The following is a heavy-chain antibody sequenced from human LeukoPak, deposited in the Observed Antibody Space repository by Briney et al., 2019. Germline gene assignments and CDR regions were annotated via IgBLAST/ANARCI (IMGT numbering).Heavy chain of an antibody. V-gene: IGHV4-30-2*01. CDR3: AKDFIAQSPIPAY. Sequence: PSQTLSLTCAVSGDSISRSGSSWSWIRQPPRMGLEWIGYIYHSGGAYYNPSLWSRVTISLDTSKNQFSLRLSSVAAADTAVYYCAKDFIAQSPIPAYWGQGILVSVSS. J-gene: IGHJ4*02. D-gene: IGHD6-13*01. CDR2: IYHSGGA. CDR1: GDSISRSGSS.